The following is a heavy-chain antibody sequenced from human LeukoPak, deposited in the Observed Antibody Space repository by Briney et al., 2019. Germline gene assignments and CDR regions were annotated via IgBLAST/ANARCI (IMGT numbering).Heavy chain of an antibody. CDR1: GFTFSSYW. D-gene: IGHD2-21*02. J-gene: IGHJ4*02. V-gene: IGHV3-48*04. Sequence: GGSLRLSCAASGFTFSSYWMSWVRQAPGKGLEWVSYISSSGSTIYYADSVKGRFTISRDNAKNSLYLQMNSLSAEDTAVYYCARGPRYCGGDCPFDYWGQGTLVTVSS. CDR2: ISSSGSTI. CDR3: ARGPRYCGGDCPFDY.